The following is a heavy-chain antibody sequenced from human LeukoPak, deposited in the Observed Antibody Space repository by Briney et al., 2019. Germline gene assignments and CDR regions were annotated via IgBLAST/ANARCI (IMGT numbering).Heavy chain of an antibody. CDR1: GFNFNIYG. CDR2: IRHDGSNQ. V-gene: IGHV3-30*02. CDR3: AKAEGITVTRGYFDH. D-gene: IGHD1-20*01. Sequence: GGSLRLACVASGFNFNIYGMHWVRQAPGKGLEWVAFIRHDGSNQYYADSVKGRFSISRDNSMNTLYVDLSSLRREDTAIYYCAKAEGITVTRGYFDHWGQGTLVSVSS. J-gene: IGHJ4*02.